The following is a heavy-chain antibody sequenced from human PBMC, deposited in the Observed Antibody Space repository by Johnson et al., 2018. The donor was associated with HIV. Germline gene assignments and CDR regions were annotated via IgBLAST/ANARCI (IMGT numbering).Heavy chain of an antibody. CDR3: AKGRNTYGADVFDI. CDR1: GVTFSNYG. CDR2: IWFDVNNK. V-gene: IGHV3-33*06. Sequence: QMQLGESGGGVVQPGRSLRLSCAASGVTFSNYGMHWVRQAPGKGLEWVAAIWFDVNNKHYSVSVQVRFTISRDNSKNSLYLQMNSLRVEDTAVYYCAKGRNTYGADVFDIWGQGTMVTVSS. D-gene: IGHD4/OR15-4a*01. J-gene: IGHJ3*02.